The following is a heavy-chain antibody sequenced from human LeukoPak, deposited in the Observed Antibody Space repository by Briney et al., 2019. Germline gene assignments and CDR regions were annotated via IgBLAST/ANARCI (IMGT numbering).Heavy chain of an antibody. V-gene: IGHV3-23*01. CDR3: ARGALGMATITSPYYFDY. CDR1: GFTFSNYA. Sequence: GGSLRLSCAASGFTFSNYAMSWVRQAPGKGLEWVSGITASGGRTYYADSVKGRFTISRDNAKNSLYLQMNSLRAEDTAVYYCARGALGMATITSPYYFDYWGQGTLVTVSS. J-gene: IGHJ4*02. CDR2: ITASGGRT. D-gene: IGHD5-24*01.